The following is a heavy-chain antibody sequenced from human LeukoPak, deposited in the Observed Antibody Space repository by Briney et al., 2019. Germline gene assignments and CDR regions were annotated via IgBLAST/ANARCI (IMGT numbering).Heavy chain of an antibody. Sequence: ASVKVSCKASGYTFTGYYMHWVRQAPGQGLEWMGWINPNSGGTNYAQKFQGRVTMTRDTSISTAYMELGRLRSDDTAVYYCARERPRYCSGGSCYLGYFDYWGQGTLVTISS. CDR1: GYTFTGYY. CDR2: INPNSGGT. V-gene: IGHV1-2*02. CDR3: ARERPRYCSGGSCYLGYFDY. J-gene: IGHJ4*02. D-gene: IGHD2-15*01.